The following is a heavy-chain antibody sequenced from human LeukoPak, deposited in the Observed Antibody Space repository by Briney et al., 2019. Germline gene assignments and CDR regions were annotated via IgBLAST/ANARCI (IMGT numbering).Heavy chain of an antibody. CDR1: GGSISSYY. D-gene: IGHD6-13*01. V-gene: IGHV4-4*07. CDR3: ARSAFLVTAPGLYYFDY. Sequence: SETLSLTCTVSGGSISSYYWSWIAQPAGKGLEWIGHIYNSGSTNYNPSLKGRVTMSVATSKNQFSLHLSSVTAADTAVYYCARSAFLVTAPGLYYFDYWGQGTLVAVSS. J-gene: IGHJ4*02. CDR2: IYNSGST.